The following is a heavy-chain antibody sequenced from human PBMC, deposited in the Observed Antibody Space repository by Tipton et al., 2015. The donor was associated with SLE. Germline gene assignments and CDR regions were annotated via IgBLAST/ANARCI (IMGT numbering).Heavy chain of an antibody. J-gene: IGHJ4*02. D-gene: IGHD3-22*01. Sequence: SLRLSCAVSGFTVTGSFMSWVRQTPGKGLEWISVINSDGRSTTYADSVKGRFTISRDNAKNTLYLQMNSLRAEDTALYYCTRGDYDNSALVDFWGQGTLVTVSS. CDR1: GFTVTGSF. CDR2: INSDGRST. V-gene: IGHV3-74*03. CDR3: TRGDYDNSALVDF.